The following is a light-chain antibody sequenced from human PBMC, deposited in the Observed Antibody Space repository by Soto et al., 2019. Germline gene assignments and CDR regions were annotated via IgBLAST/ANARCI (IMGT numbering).Light chain of an antibody. J-gene: IGLJ2*01. V-gene: IGLV3-1*01. CDR1: KLGDKF. CDR2: QDI. CDR3: SSYTSSSTVV. Sequence: SYELTQPPSVSVSPGQTASITCSGDKLGDKFTCWYQQKPGQSPVLVIYQDIKRPSGIPERFSGSKSGNAASLTISGLQAEDEADYYCSSYTSSSTVVFGGGTKLTVL.